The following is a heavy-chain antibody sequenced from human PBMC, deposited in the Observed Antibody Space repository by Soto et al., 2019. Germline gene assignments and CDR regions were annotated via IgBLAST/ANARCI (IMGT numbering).Heavy chain of an antibody. CDR1: GFTFSRYS. Sequence: EVQLVESGGGLVQPGGSLRLSCAASGFTFSRYSMNWVRLAPGKGLEWVSYIIGSTIYYADSVEGRFTISRDNAKNSLYLQMNSLRAEDTAVYYCVRDHMWAFDIWGQGTMVTVSS. J-gene: IGHJ3*02. V-gene: IGHV3-48*01. CDR2: IIGSTI. CDR3: VRDHMWAFDI. D-gene: IGHD2-21*01.